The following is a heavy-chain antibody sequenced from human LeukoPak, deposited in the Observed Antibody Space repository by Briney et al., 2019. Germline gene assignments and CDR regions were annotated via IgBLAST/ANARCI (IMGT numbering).Heavy chain of an antibody. D-gene: IGHD2-2*01. CDR2: IWYDGSNK. Sequence: PGRSLRLSWAASGFTFSSYGMHWVRQAPGKGLEWVAVIWYDGSNKYYADSVKGRFTISRDNSKNTLYLQMNSLRAEDTAVYYCARGYCSSTSCLVYGMDVWGQGTTVTVSS. CDR3: ARGYCSSTSCLVYGMDV. J-gene: IGHJ6*02. V-gene: IGHV3-33*01. CDR1: GFTFSSYG.